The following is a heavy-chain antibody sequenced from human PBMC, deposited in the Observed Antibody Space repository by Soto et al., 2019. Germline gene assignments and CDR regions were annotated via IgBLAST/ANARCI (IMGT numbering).Heavy chain of an antibody. CDR1: GYTFTSYY. J-gene: IGHJ6*03. V-gene: IGHV1-46*03. CDR2: INPSGGST. CDR3: ATFTTMVRGYPGYYMDV. D-gene: IGHD3-10*01. Sequence: ASVKVSCKASGYTFTSYYMHWVRQAPGQGLEWMGIINPSGGSTSYAQKFQGRVTMTRDTSTSTVYMELSSLRSEDTAVYYCATFTTMVRGYPGYYMDVWGKGTTVTVSS.